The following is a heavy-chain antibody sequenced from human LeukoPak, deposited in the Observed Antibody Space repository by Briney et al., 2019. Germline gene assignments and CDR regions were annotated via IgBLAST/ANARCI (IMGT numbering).Heavy chain of an antibody. CDR2: ISGDGGST. D-gene: IGHD2-2*01. J-gene: IGHJ6*02. Sequence: PGGSLRLSCAASGFTVSSNYMIWVRQAPGRGLEWVSLISGDGGSTYYADSVKGRFTISRDNSKNSLYLQMNSLRTEDTALYYCAKDLYCSSASCYRTGLDVWGQGTTVTVSS. V-gene: IGHV3-43*02. CDR1: GFTVSSNY. CDR3: AKDLYCSSASCYRTGLDV.